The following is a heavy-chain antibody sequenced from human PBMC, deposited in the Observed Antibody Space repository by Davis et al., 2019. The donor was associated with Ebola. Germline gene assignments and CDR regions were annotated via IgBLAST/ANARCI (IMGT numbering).Heavy chain of an antibody. V-gene: IGHV3-9*01. Sequence: SLKISCAASGFTFDDYAMHWVRQAPGKGLEWVSGINWNSGSKGYADSVKGRFTISRDNSKNTLYLQMNSLRPEDTAVYYCAKSGLVLMIYATRTSFDYWGQGVLVTVSS. CDR1: GFTFDDYA. CDR2: INWNSGSK. D-gene: IGHD2-8*01. CDR3: AKSGLVLMIYATRTSFDY. J-gene: IGHJ4*02.